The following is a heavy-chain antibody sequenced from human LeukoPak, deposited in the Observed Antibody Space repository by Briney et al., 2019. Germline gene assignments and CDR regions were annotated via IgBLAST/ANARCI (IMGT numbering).Heavy chain of an antibody. J-gene: IGHJ5*02. D-gene: IGHD3-10*01. CDR3: ATNILVRDIINWFDP. CDR2: IKPNSGDT. CDR1: GYSFADYY. Sequence: VGSVKVSCKASGYSFADYYMHWVRQAPGQGLEWMGWIKPNSGDTRSAQKFQGRVIMTRDTSTGTAYMELSSLRYDDTAVYYCATNILVRDIINWFDPWGQGTLVTVSS. V-gene: IGHV1-2*02.